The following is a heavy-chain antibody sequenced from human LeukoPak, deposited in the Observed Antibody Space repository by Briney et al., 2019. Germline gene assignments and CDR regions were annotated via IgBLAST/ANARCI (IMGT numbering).Heavy chain of an antibody. Sequence: GGSLRLSCAASGFTFISYAIHWVRQAPGKGLEWVAVISFHGTDSFYADSVKGRFTISRDNSKNTLYLQMSNLRVDDTAIYYCARALYDSPLAGDSWGQGTLVIVSS. D-gene: IGHD5/OR15-5a*01. CDR1: GFTFISYA. V-gene: IGHV3-30*04. CDR2: ISFHGTDS. J-gene: IGHJ4*02. CDR3: ARALYDSPLAGDS.